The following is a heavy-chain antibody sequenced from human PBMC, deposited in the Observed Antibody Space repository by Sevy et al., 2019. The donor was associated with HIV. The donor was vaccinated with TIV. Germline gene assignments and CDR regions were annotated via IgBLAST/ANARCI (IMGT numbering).Heavy chain of an antibody. V-gene: IGHV1-18*01. D-gene: IGHD2-15*01. J-gene: IGHJ4*02. Sequence: ASVKVSCKVSGYTCITYRITWVRRAPRQGLEWMGWISPHNGDTNYAQKLQGRVTMITDTSANTAYMEVRGLRYDDTAVYYCARAYCSGGRCYSLAYWGQGTLVTVSS. CDR1: GYTCITYR. CDR3: ARAYCSGGRCYSLAY. CDR2: ISPHNGDT.